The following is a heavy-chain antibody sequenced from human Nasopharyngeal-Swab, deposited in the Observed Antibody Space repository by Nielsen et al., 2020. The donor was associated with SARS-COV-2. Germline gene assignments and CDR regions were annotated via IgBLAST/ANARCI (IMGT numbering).Heavy chain of an antibody. D-gene: IGHD1-7*01. V-gene: IGHV3-13*01. J-gene: IGHJ4*02. CDR2: LGVARDT. CDR1: GFSFSIYE. CDR3: ARESQGTPAAFDY. Sequence: GESLKISCAASGFSFSIYEIHWVRQPLGKGLEWVSALGVARDTFYSESVKGRFTTSRDNDKNSVYLQMDSLRAGDTAVYYCARESQGTPAAFDYWGQGALVTVFS.